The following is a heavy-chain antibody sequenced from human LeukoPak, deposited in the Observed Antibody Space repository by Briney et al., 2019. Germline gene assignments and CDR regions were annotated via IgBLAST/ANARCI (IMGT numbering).Heavy chain of an antibody. D-gene: IGHD4-17*01. Sequence: GGSLRLSCAASGFTFSSYEMNWVRQAPGKGLEWVSYISSSGSTIYYADSVKGRFTISRDNAKNSLYLQMNSLRAEDTAVYYCARALYGAIYFDYWGQGTLVTVSS. CDR1: GFTFSSYE. CDR2: ISSSGSTI. CDR3: ARALYGAIYFDY. V-gene: IGHV3-48*03. J-gene: IGHJ4*02.